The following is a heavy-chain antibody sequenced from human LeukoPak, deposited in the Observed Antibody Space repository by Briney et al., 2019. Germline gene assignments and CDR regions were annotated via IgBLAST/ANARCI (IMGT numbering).Heavy chain of an antibody. CDR2: INHSGST. CDR3: AKDSDDYYDSSGYWGYYFDY. V-gene: IGHV4-34*01. Sequence: SETLSLTCAVYGGSFSGYYWSWIRQPPGKGLEWIGEINHSGSTNYNPSLKSRVTISVDTSKNQFSLKLSSVTAADTAVYYCAKDSDDYYDSSGYWGYYFDYWGQGTLVTVSS. D-gene: IGHD3-22*01. J-gene: IGHJ4*02. CDR1: GGSFSGYY.